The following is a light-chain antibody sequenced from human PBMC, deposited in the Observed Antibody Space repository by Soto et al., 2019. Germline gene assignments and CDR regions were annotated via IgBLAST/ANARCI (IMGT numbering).Light chain of an antibody. CDR2: DNN. J-gene: IGLJ1*01. Sequence: QSVLTQPPSVSAAPGQKVTISCSGSSSNIGSNYVSWYQQLPGTSPKLLIYDNNKRPSGTPDRFSGSKSGTSATLDITGLQTGDEADYYCGTWDSSRNGGGVFGTGTKVTVL. CDR1: SSNIGSNY. V-gene: IGLV1-51*01. CDR3: GTWDSSRNGGGV.